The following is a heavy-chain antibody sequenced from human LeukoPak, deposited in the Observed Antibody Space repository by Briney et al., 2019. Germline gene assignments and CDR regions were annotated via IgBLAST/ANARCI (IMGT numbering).Heavy chain of an antibody. CDR2: IYTSGST. D-gene: IGHD3-9*01. CDR3: ARENYDILTGYAAPFDY. CDR1: GGSISSSSYY. V-gene: IGHV4-39*07. J-gene: IGHJ4*02. Sequence: SETLSLTCTVSGGSISSSSYYWGWIRQPPGKGLEWIGSIYTSGSTNYNPSLKSRVTISVDTSKNQFSLKLSSVTAADTAVYYCARENYDILTGYAAPFDYWGQGTLVTVSS.